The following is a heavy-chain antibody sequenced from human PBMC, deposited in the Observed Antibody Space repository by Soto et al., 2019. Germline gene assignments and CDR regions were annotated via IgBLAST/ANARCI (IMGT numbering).Heavy chain of an antibody. CDR2: ISYDGSNK. CDR3: AKEFIVATTTFGMSYYYYGMDV. D-gene: IGHD5-12*01. J-gene: IGHJ6*02. V-gene: IGHV3-30*18. CDR1: GFTLSSYG. Sequence: GGSLRLSCAASGFTLSSYGMHWVRQAPGKGLEWVAVISYDGSNKYYADSVKGRFTISRDNSKNTLYLQMNSLRAEDTAVYYCAKEFIVATTTFGMSYYYYGMDVWGQGTTVTVSS.